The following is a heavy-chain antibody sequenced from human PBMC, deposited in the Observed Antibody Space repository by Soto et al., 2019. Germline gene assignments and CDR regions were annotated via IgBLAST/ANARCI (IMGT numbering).Heavy chain of an antibody. CDR1: GYTLTELS. CDR3: ATPVFSYGRRHPAGIVF. J-gene: IGHJ3*01. CDR2: FDPEDGET. V-gene: IGHV1-24*01. D-gene: IGHD5-18*01. Sequence: ASVKVSCKVSGYTLTELSMHWVRQAPGKGLEWMGGFDPEDGETIYAQKFQGRVTMTEDTSTDTAYMELSSLRSEDTAVYYCATPVFSYGRRHPAGIVFRGPGPRVTL.